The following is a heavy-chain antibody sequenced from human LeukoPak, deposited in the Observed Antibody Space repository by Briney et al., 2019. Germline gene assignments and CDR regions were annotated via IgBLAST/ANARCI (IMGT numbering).Heavy chain of an antibody. CDR1: GYSFTGYY. V-gene: IGHV1-2*02. Sequence: ASVTVSFKASGYSFTGYYMHWVRQAPGQGLEWMGWINPKSGGTNYAQKFQGRVTVTRDTSISTAYMELSRLRSDDTAVYYCARGRDYYDSEVDYWGQGTLVTVSS. CDR2: INPKSGGT. D-gene: IGHD3-22*01. CDR3: ARGRDYYDSEVDY. J-gene: IGHJ4*02.